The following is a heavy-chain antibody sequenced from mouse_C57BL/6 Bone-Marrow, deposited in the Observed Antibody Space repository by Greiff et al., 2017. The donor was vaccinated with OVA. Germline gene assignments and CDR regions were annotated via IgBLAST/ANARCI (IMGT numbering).Heavy chain of an antibody. D-gene: IGHD1-1*01. CDR1: GYTFTSYW. V-gene: IGHV1-59*01. CDR2: IDPSDSYT. J-gene: IGHJ1*03. Sequence: QVQLQQPGAELVRPGTSVKLSCKASGYTFTSYWMHWVKQRPGQGLEWIGVIDPSDSYTNYNQKFKGKATLTVDTSSSTAYMQLSSLTSEDSAVYYCAREGDYYGSSHDWYFDVWGTGTTVTVSS. CDR3: AREGDYYGSSHDWYFDV.